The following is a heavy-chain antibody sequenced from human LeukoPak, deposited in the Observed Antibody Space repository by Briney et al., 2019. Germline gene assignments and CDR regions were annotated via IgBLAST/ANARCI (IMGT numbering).Heavy chain of an antibody. V-gene: IGHV3-30*04. CDR2: ISYDGSNK. J-gene: IGHJ4*02. CDR1: GFTFSSYA. Sequence: PGGSLRLSCAASGFTFSSYAMHWVRQAPGKGLEWVAVISYDGSNKYYADSVKGRFTISRDNSKNTLYLQMNSLRAEDTAVYYCARNIAGDYDFWSGYSYYFDYWGQGTLVSVS. CDR3: ARNIAGDYDFWSGYSYYFDY. D-gene: IGHD3-3*01.